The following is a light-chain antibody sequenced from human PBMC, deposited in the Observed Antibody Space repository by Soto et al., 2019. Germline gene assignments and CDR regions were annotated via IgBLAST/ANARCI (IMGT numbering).Light chain of an antibody. CDR2: DAS. J-gene: IGKJ2*01. V-gene: IGKV1-5*01. CDR1: QRPXTV. CDR3: QQYNHYAGT. Sequence: IQMTQCPSTLSASVGDRVTITCRASQRPXTVLAWYQRKPGQAPKLLXYDASTLQTGVPSRFSASGSGTEFAPTISGLQPDDFAVYYCQQYNHYAGTFGQGTKVEIK.